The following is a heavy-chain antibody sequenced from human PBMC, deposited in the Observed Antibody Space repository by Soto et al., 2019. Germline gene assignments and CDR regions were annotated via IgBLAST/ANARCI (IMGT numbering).Heavy chain of an antibody. CDR1: GFTFRNYD. V-gene: IGHV3-13*05. Sequence: EVQLVESGGGLVQPGGCLRLSCEASGFTFRNYDMHWVRQGTGKGLEWVSGISAAGDPDYADSVEGRFTISRENAQNSFFLQMNSLRVGDTAVYYCARTHRDFYGLDVWGQGTTVIVSS. CDR2: ISAAGDP. CDR3: ARTHRDFYGLDV. J-gene: IGHJ6*02.